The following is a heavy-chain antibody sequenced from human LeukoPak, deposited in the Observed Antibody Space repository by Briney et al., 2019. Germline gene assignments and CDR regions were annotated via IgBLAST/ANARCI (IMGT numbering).Heavy chain of an antibody. CDR3: ATGGRYVTHRPGYYYYMDV. J-gene: IGHJ6*03. CDR2: FDPEDGET. V-gene: IGHV1-24*01. D-gene: IGHD1-14*01. CDR1: GYTLTELS. Sequence: ASVKVSCKVSGYTLTELSMHWVRQAPGKGLEWMGGFDPEDGETIYAQKFQGRVTMTEDTSTDTAYMEPSSLRSEDAAVYYCATGGRYVTHRPGYYYYMDVWGKGTTVTVSS.